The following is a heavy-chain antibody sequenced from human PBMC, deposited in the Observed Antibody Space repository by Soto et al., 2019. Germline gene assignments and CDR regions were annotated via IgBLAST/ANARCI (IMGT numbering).Heavy chain of an antibody. D-gene: IGHD3-10*01. Sequence: QVQLQESGPGLVKPSETLSLSCSVSGGSLSSYFWTWIRQTPARGLGWIGHVYYSGHTKYNPSLTSRVTFSVDPSNNQFFLTLTSVTAADTATYFCARASQYYGSGPFDFWGQGTLVTVSS. CDR3: ARASQYYGSGPFDF. J-gene: IGHJ4*02. V-gene: IGHV4-59*01. CDR2: VYYSGHT. CDR1: GGSLSSYF.